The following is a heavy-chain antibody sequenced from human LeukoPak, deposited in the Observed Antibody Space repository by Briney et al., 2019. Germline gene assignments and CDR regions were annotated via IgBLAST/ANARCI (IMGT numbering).Heavy chain of an antibody. CDR1: GYTFTGYY. CDR2: INPNSGGT. D-gene: IGHD3-10*01. J-gene: IGHJ5*02. V-gene: IGHV1-2*06. CDR3: ARDPSYYGSGRVVNWFDP. Sequence: ASVKVSCKASGYTFTGYYMHWVRQAPGQGLEWMGRINPNSGGTNHAQKFQGRVTMTRDTSISTAYMELSRLRSDDTAVYYCARDPSYYGSGRVVNWFDPWGQGTLVTVSS.